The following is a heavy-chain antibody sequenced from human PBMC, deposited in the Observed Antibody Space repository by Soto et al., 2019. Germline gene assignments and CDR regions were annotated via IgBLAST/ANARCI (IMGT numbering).Heavy chain of an antibody. J-gene: IGHJ3*02. D-gene: IGHD4-17*01. Sequence: EVQLVESGGGLVQPGGSLRLSCAASGFTFSSYWMHWVRQAPGKGLVWVSRINSDGSSTSYADSVKGRFTISGDNAKNTLYLQMNSLRAEDTAVYYCARASLVYGDAFDIWGQGTMVTVSS. V-gene: IGHV3-74*01. CDR2: INSDGSST. CDR3: ARASLVYGDAFDI. CDR1: GFTFSSYW.